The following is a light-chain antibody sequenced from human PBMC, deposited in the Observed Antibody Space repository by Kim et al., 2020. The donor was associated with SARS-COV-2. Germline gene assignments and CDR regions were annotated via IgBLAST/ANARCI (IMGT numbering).Light chain of an antibody. Sequence: SSALTQDPAVSVALGQTVRITCQGDSLRSYYASWYQQKPGQAPVLVIYGKNDRPSGNPDRFSGSSSGNTASLTITGAQADDEADYYCHSRDTCGNKLVVF. CDR3: HSRDTCGNKLVV. CDR2: GKN. CDR1: SLRSYY. J-gene: IGLJ2*01. V-gene: IGLV3-19*01.